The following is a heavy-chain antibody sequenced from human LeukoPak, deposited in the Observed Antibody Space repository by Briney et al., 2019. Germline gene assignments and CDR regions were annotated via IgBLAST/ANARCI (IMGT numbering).Heavy chain of an antibody. Sequence: CAASGFTFSSYSMNRVRQAPGKGLEWVSSITSSSSYIYYADSVKGRFTISRDNAKNSLYLQMNSLRAEDTAVYYCAREMLAAVAAQSWGQGTLVTVSS. CDR2: ITSSSSYI. V-gene: IGHV3-21*01. J-gene: IGHJ5*02. CDR1: GFTFSSYS. D-gene: IGHD6-19*01. CDR3: AREMLAAVAAQS.